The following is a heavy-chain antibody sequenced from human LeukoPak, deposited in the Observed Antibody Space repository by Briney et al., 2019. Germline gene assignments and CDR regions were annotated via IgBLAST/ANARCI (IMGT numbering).Heavy chain of an antibody. J-gene: IGHJ4*02. V-gene: IGHV1-3*01. Sequence: VASVTVSCKASGYTFTSYAMHWVRQAPGQRLEWMGWINAGNGNTEYSQNFQDRVTITRDTSATTAYMELSSLRSEDTAVYYCARGSYFYGSGSFMGSDYWGQGTLVTVSS. CDR1: GYTFTSYA. CDR3: ARGSYFYGSGSFMGSDY. CDR2: INAGNGNT. D-gene: IGHD3-10*01.